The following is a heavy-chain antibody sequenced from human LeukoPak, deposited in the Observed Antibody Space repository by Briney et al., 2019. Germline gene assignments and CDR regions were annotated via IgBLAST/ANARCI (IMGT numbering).Heavy chain of an antibody. J-gene: IGHJ4*02. CDR3: ARDRDSSGWHLMDY. CDR1: GFTFSNYA. D-gene: IGHD6-19*01. CDR2: ISSNGGST. V-gene: IGHV3-64*01. Sequence: GGALRLSCAASGFTFSNYAMHWVRPAPGKGLGYVSTISSNGGSTYYANSVKGRFIISRDNSKNTVYVQMGSLRAEDMAVYYCARDRDSSGWHLMDYWGQGTLVTVSS.